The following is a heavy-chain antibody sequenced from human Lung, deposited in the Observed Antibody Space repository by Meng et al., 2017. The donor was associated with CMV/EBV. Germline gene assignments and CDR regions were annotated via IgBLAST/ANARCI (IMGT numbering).Heavy chain of an antibody. Sequence: LSXXVSGGSFSNDRYFWGWIRQTPGKRLEWLGYIYYSGSTYYNPALKSRVTISVDTSKNQFSLRLSSVTVADTAIFYCVRDEIVGATTRGIDVWGRGXTVTVSS. CDR2: IYYSGST. CDR3: VRDEIVGATTRGIDV. J-gene: IGHJ6*02. D-gene: IGHD1-26*01. V-gene: IGHV4-61*01. CDR1: GGSFSNDRYF.